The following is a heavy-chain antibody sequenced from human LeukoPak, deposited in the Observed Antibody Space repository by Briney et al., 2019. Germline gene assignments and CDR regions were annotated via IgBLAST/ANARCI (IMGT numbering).Heavy chain of an antibody. J-gene: IGHJ6*03. CDR3: ARGGQTGYVDYYYYYMDV. CDR2: MNPNSGNT. CDR1: GYTFTSYD. V-gene: IGHV1-8*03. Sequence: GASVKVSCKASGYTFTSYDINWVRQATGQGLEWMGWMNPNSGNTGYAQKFQGRVTITRNTSISTAYMELSSLSSEDTAVYFCARGGQTGYVDYYYYYMDVWGKGTTVTV. D-gene: IGHD3-9*01.